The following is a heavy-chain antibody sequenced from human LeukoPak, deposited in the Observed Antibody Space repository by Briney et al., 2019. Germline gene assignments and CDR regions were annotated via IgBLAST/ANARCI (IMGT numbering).Heavy chain of an antibody. CDR2: INPNSGGT. Sequence: AASVKVSCKASGYTFTGYYMHWVRQAPGQGLEWMGWINPNSGGTNYAQKFQGRVTMTRDTSISTAYMELSRLRSDDTAVYYCARIPVPAAIRGWFDPWGQGTLVTVSS. D-gene: IGHD2-2*01. J-gene: IGHJ5*02. V-gene: IGHV1-2*02. CDR1: GYTFTGYY. CDR3: ARIPVPAAIRGWFDP.